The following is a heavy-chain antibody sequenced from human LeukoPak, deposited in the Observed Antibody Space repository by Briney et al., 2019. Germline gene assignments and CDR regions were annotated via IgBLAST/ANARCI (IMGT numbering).Heavy chain of an antibody. D-gene: IGHD6-13*01. CDR1: GGSISSRSYY. Sequence: SETLSLTCTVSGGSISSRSYYWAWIRQPPGKGLEWIGTIFYTGNTYYSPSLKSRVTISADTSKNHFSLNLTSVTAADAAVYYCARVLEQQVVRTALGYWGQGTLVTVSS. V-gene: IGHV4-39*02. CDR2: IFYTGNT. CDR3: ARVLEQQVVRTALGY. J-gene: IGHJ4*02.